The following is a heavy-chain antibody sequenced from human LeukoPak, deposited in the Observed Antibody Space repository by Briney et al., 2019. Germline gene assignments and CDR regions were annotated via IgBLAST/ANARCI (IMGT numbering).Heavy chain of an antibody. J-gene: IGHJ4*02. CDR3: ARIGGPDGAPAYYDFWSGYYTPFDY. V-gene: IGHV1-18*01. CDR2: ISAYNGNT. Sequence: GASVKVSCKASGYTFTSYGISWVRQAPGQGLEWMGWISAYNGNTNYAQKLQGRVTMTTDTSTSTAYMELRSLRSDDTAVYYCARIGGPDGAPAYYDFWSGYYTPFDYWGQGTLVTVSS. CDR1: GYTFTSYG. D-gene: IGHD3-3*01.